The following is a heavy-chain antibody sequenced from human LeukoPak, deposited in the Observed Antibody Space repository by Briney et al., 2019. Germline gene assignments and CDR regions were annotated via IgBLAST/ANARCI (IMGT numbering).Heavy chain of an antibody. D-gene: IGHD5-24*01. Sequence: PGGSLRLSCAASGFTFDDYAMYWVRQVPGKGLEWVSGISRNSGTIGYADSVKGRFTISRDNAKTSLYLQMNSLRAEDMALYYCARDRRDGYFGDAFDIWGQGTMVTVSS. CDR1: GFTFDDYA. V-gene: IGHV3-9*03. J-gene: IGHJ3*02. CDR2: ISRNSGTI. CDR3: ARDRRDGYFGDAFDI.